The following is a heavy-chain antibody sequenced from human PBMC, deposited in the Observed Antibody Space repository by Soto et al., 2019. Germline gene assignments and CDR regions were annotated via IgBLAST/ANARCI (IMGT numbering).Heavy chain of an antibody. D-gene: IGHD3-22*01. CDR2: IKSDGSGT. CDR3: ASGDGDRYDGNGYLGRH. V-gene: IGHV3-74*01. Sequence: EVQLVESGGGLVQPGESLTLSCAASGFTFSSYWMHWVRQAPGKGLVWVSRIKSDGSGTYYADSVKGRLTISRDNAKNTLYLQMNSMRVEDTAVYFCASGDGDRYDGNGYLGRHWGQGNLVTVSS. J-gene: IGHJ4*02. CDR1: GFTFSSYW.